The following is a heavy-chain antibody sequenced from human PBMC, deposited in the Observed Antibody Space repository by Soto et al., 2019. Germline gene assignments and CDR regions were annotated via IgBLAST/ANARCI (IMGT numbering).Heavy chain of an antibody. CDR1: GGFISRSY. J-gene: IGHJ6*02. CDR2: IHYTGAT. V-gene: IGHV4-59*13. D-gene: IGHD6-19*01. Sequence: QVQLQESGPGLVKPSETLSVTCNVSGGFISRSYWIWIRQPPGKRLEWIGYIHYTGATRYSPCLKSRVTTSVDTSKNQISLNLSSVTAADTAVYYCARGGEAVAGYDYSGLHVWGRGTTVTVSS. CDR3: ARGGEAVAGYDYSGLHV.